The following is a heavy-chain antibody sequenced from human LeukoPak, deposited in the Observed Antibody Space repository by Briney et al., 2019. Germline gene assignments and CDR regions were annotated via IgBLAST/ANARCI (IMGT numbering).Heavy chain of an antibody. V-gene: IGHV4-31*03. CDR2: IYYSGST. CDR1: GGSISSGGYY. J-gene: IGHJ4*02. CDR3: ARERVLPPSFDL. Sequence: SETLSLTCTISGGSISSGGYYWTWIRQHPGKGLEWIGYIYYSGSTYYNPSLKSRVTISEDTSKNQFSLKPSSVTAADTAVYYCARERVLPPSFDLWGQGTLVTVSS.